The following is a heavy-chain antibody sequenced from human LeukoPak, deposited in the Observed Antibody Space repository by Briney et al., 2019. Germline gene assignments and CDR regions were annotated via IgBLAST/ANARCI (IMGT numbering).Heavy chain of an antibody. Sequence: ASVRVSCKASGYTFTSYYMHWVRQAPGQGLEWMGIINPSGGSTSYAQKFPGRVTMTRDMSTSTVYIELSSLRSEDTAVYYCARATIWSGYYTEYYFDYWGQGTLVTVSS. CDR3: ARATIWSGYYTEYYFDY. V-gene: IGHV1-46*01. CDR1: GYTFTSYY. CDR2: INPSGGST. J-gene: IGHJ4*02. D-gene: IGHD3-3*01.